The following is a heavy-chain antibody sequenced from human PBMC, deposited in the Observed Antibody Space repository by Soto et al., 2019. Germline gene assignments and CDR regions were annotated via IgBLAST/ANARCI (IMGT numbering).Heavy chain of an antibody. J-gene: IGHJ4*02. CDR3: AKDTYYYSCSCYYVFDS. CDR1: GFTFSAYG. D-gene: IGHD3-22*01. V-gene: IGHV3-30*18. Sequence: QVQLVESGGGVVQPGRSLRLSCAASGFTFSAYGIHLVRQAPGKVLDWVAVISHVGSNPNYADPVKGRFTFSRDNSKDTVYLQMNSLRAEDTAVYYSAKDTYYYSCSCYYVFDSWGEGTLVTVSS. CDR2: ISHVGSNP.